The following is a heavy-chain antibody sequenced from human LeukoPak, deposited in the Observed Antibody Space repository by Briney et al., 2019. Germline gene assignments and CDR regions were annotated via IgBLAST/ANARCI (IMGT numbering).Heavy chain of an antibody. CDR1: GGSISAYY. D-gene: IGHD1-1*01. CDR2: IFPDGTT. Sequence: PSETLSLICSVSGGSISAYYWSWVRHRAGKGLEWIGRIFPDGTTHYIASLKSRVNMSLDSSKTRFSLSLTSVTAADTAVYFCARDHTTYSMDVWGPGTTVIVS. J-gene: IGHJ6*02. V-gene: IGHV4-4*07. CDR3: ARDHTTYSMDV.